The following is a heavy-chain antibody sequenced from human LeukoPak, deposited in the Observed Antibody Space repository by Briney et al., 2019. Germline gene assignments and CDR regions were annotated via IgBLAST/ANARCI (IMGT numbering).Heavy chain of an antibody. D-gene: IGHD3-16*01. CDR1: GFTVSSYY. CDR3: ARDLHPRLTGYFDY. Sequence: GGSLRLSCVASGFTVSSYYVSWVRQAPGKGLEWVSVIYSGGSTYYADSVEGRFTVSRDNSKNTLYLETKSLRADDTAVYYCARDLHPRLTGYFDYWGQGTLVTVSS. V-gene: IGHV3-53*01. J-gene: IGHJ4*02. CDR2: IYSGGST.